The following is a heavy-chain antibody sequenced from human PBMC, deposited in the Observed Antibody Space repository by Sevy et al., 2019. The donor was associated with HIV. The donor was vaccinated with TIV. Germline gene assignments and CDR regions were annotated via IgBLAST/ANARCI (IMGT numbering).Heavy chain of an antibody. CDR1: GGSISSYY. J-gene: IGHJ6*02. Sequence: SETLSLTCTVSGGSISSYYWSWIRQPPGKGLEWIGYIYYRGSTNYNPSLKSRVTISVDTSKNQFSLKLSSVTAADTAVYYCARDNIVVVPAARGPNYYYYGMDVWGQGTTVTVSS. V-gene: IGHV4-59*01. D-gene: IGHD2-2*01. CDR2: IYYRGST. CDR3: ARDNIVVVPAARGPNYYYYGMDV.